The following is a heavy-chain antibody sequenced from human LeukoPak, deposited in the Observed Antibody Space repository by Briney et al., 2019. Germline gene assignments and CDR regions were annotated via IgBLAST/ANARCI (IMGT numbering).Heavy chain of an antibody. Sequence: PGGSLRLSCAASGFTFDDYGMSWVRQAPGKGLEWVTGITWSGGSSGYGDSVKGRFTISRDNAKNSLYLQMNSLRAEDTALYYCARNAYDSSGYYFSRSYYYMDVWGKGTTDIVSS. D-gene: IGHD3-22*01. V-gene: IGHV3-20*04. J-gene: IGHJ6*03. CDR1: GFTFDDYG. CDR2: ITWSGGSS. CDR3: ARNAYDSSGYYFSRSYYYMDV.